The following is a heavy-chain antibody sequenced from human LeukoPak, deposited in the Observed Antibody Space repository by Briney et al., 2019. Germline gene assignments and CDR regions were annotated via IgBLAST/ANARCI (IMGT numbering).Heavy chain of an antibody. Sequence: SSETLSLTCTVSDGSVSNYYWSWIRQPPGKGLEWIGYIYYSGSTNYNPSLKSRVAISVDTSNNQFSLKLTSVTAADTAVYYCARRGSGWSDWGQGTLVTVS. CDR3: ARRGSGWSD. CDR2: IYYSGST. V-gene: IGHV4-59*02. D-gene: IGHD6-19*01. CDR1: DGSVSNYY. J-gene: IGHJ4*02.